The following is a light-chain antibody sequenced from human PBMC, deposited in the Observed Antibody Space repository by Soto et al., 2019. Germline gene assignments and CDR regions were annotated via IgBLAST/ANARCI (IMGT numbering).Light chain of an antibody. V-gene: IGLV2-8*01. CDR2: EVH. Sequence: QSALTQPPSASGSPGQSFTISCTGTSSDVGGYKYVSWYQQHPGKAPKLMIFEVHKRPSGVPDRFSGSKSGNTASLTVSGLQAEDEADYYCSSYGGTNNLLFGGGTKLTVL. J-gene: IGLJ2*01. CDR3: SSYGGTNNLL. CDR1: SSDVGGYKY.